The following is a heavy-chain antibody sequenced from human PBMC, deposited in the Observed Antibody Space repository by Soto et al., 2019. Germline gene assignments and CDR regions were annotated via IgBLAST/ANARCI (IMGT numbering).Heavy chain of an antibody. CDR1: GGSISGYF. CDR2: THYSGSS. CDR3: AREKAGITLNYYFGLDG. Sequence: LSHTCTVSGGSISGYFWSWIRQPPGKGLEWIGSTHYSGSSNYNPSLKSRVTIAVDTSKNQFYLKLSSVTSADTALYLCAREKAGITLNYYFGLDGWCQGNTVTVAS. V-gene: IGHV4-59*01. J-gene: IGHJ6*02. D-gene: IGHD3-10*01.